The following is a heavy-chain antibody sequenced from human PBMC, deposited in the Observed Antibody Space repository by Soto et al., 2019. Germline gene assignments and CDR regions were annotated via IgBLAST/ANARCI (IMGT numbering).Heavy chain of an antibody. V-gene: IGHV4-30-4*01. CDR2: IYYSGST. D-gene: IGHD6-13*01. Sequence: PSETLSLTCTVSGGSISGGNYNWSWIRQPPGKGLEWIGYIYYSGSTYYNPSLKSRVTISVDTSKNQFSLKLSSVTAADTAVYYCARREQLDTFDYWGQGTLVTVSS. CDR3: ARREQLDTFDY. CDR1: GGSISGGNYN. J-gene: IGHJ4*02.